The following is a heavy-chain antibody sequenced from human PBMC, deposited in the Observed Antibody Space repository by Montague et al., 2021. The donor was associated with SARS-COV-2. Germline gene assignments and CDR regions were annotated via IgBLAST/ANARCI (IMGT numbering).Heavy chain of an antibody. Sequence: SETLSLTCTVSGGSISSNNCSWIRQRQGKGLERIWYMNNSGSTNYNPSPTSRVTISIDTSKNQFSLKLSYVTAADTAVHDCARDLGDYWGQGTLVTVSS. CDR1: GGSISSNN. CDR2: MNNSGST. CDR3: ARDLGDY. J-gene: IGHJ4*02. V-gene: IGHV4-59*13.